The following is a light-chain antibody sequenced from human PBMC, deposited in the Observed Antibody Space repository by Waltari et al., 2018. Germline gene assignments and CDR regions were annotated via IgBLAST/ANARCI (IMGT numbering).Light chain of an antibody. J-gene: IGKJ2*01. Sequence: EIVLTQFPATLPVSPGDRATLSCRASQSINNTLAWYRQKPGQAPRLVIYGASFRATGIPARISGSGSGTEFTLTISSLQSEDFAVYYCQQYDNWPPTTFGQGTKLEIK. CDR1: QSINNT. CDR2: GAS. V-gene: IGKV3-15*01. CDR3: QQYDNWPPTT.